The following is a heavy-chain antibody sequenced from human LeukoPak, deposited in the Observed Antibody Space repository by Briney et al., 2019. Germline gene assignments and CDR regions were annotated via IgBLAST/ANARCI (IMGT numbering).Heavy chain of an antibody. CDR3: AKQGPGYCGSTSCYGVDY. CDR2: INTSTGNP. J-gene: IGHJ4*02. V-gene: IGHV7-4-1*02. D-gene: IGHD2-2*01. Sequence: GASVKVSCKASGYTFTSHTMNWVRQAPGQGLEWMGWINTSTGNPTYAQGFTGRFVFSLDTSVSTAYLQISSLKPEDTAVYYCAKQGPGYCGSTSCYGVDYWGQGTLVTVSS. CDR1: GYTFTSHT.